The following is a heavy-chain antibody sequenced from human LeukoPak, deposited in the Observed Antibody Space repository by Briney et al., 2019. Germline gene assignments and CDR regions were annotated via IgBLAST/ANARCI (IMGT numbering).Heavy chain of an antibody. CDR2: INPSGGST. V-gene: IGHV1-46*01. Sequence: ASVKVSCKASGYTFTSYYMHWVRQAPGQGLEWMGIINPSGGSTSYAQKFQGRVTMTRDTSTSTVYMELSSLRSEDTAVYYCARDPVVVVAVPGHYFDYWGQGTLVTVSS. CDR3: ARDPVVVVAVPGHYFDY. D-gene: IGHD2-15*01. J-gene: IGHJ4*02. CDR1: GYTFTSYY.